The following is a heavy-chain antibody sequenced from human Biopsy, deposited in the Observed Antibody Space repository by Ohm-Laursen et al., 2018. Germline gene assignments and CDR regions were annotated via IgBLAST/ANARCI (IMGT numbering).Heavy chain of an antibody. D-gene: IGHD3-22*01. V-gene: IGHV4-59*01. CDR1: DDSIRNFY. CDR3: ARDRGYYSDRTVPGYFDL. CDR2: VYYTGST. Sequence: TLSLTCTVSDDSIRNFYWTWIRQPPGKGLEWIGYVYYTGSTDYNPSLQSRVTISVDTSKNHFSLRLRSVTPADTAIYYCARDRGYYSDRTVPGYFDLWGRGTLVTVSS. J-gene: IGHJ2*01.